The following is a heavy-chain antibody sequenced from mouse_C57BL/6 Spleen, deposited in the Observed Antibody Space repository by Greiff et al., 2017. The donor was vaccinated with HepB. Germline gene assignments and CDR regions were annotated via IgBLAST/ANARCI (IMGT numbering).Heavy chain of an antibody. CDR3: TGLLGFQLYFDY. V-gene: IGHV6-3*01. CDR2: IRLKSDNYAT. CDR1: GFTFSNYW. J-gene: IGHJ2*01. D-gene: IGHD2-9*01. Sequence: EVQLQESGGGLVQPGGSMKLSCVASGFTFSNYWMNWVRQSPEKGLEWVAQIRLKSDNYATHYAESVKGRFTISRDDSKSSVYLQMNNLRAEDTGIYYCTGLLGFQLYFDYWGQGTTLTVSS.